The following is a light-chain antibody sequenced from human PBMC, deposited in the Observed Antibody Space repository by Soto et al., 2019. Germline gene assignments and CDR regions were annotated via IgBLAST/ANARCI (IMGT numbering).Light chain of an antibody. J-gene: IGLJ1*01. CDR2: EVS. Sequence: QSVLTQPPSASGSPGQSVTISCTGTSSDIGYYNYVSWYQHHPGKAPKLMIYEVSERPSGVPDRFSGSKSGNTASLTVSGLQAEDEADYYCSSYAGSTLFVFGTGTKLTVL. CDR3: SSYAGSTLFV. V-gene: IGLV2-8*01. CDR1: SSDIGYYNY.